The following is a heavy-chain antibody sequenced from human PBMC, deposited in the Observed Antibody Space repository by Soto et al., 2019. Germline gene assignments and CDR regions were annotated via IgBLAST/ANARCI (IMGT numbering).Heavy chain of an antibody. J-gene: IGHJ4*02. D-gene: IGHD6-19*01. CDR1: GGSISGHY. CDR3: ARVGSSGWSPDY. V-gene: IGHV4-59*11. CDR2: IFYSGST. Sequence: KTSETLSLTCSVSGGSISGHYWTWIRQSPGKGLEWIGYIFYSGSTNYNPSLKSRVTISVDTSKNQFSLKMSSVTAADTAVYYCARVGSSGWSPDYWGRGTLVTV.